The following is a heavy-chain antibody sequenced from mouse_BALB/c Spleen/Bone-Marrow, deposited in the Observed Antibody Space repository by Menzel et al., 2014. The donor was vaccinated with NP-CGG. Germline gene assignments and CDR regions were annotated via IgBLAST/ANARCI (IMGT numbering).Heavy chain of an antibody. D-gene: IGHD2-1*01. V-gene: IGHV3-8*02. CDR2: ISYSGST. CDR3: ARSRDYYGNSLDY. Sequence: EVKVIESGPSLVKPSQTLSLTCSVTGDSITSGYWNWIRKFPGNKLEYMGYISYSGSTYYNPSLKSRISITRDTSKNQYYLQLNSVTTEGTATYYCARSRDYYGNSLDYWGQGTTLTVSS. J-gene: IGHJ2*01. CDR1: GDSITSGY.